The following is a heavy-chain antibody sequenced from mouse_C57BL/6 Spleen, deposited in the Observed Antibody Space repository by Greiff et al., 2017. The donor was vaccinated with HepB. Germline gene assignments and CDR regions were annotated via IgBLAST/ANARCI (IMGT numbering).Heavy chain of an antibody. V-gene: IGHV1-82*01. CDR1: GYAFSSSW. D-gene: IGHD4-1*01. J-gene: IGHJ2*01. Sequence: QVQLKQSGPELVKPGASVKISCKASGYAFSSSWMNWVKQRPGKGLEWIGRIYPGDGDTNYNGKFKGKATLTADKSSSTSYMQLSSLTSEDSAVYFCARSNWDGNYFDYWAKAPLSQSPQ. CDR3: ARSNWDGNYFDY. CDR2: IYPGDGDT.